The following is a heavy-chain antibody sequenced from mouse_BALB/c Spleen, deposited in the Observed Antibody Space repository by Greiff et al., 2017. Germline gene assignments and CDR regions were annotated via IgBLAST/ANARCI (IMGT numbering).Heavy chain of an antibody. CDR1: GFSLTSYG. V-gene: IGHV2-9*02. Sequence: VQLQESGPGLVAPSQSLSITCTVSGFSLTSYGVHWVRQPPGKGLEWLGVIWAGGSTNYNSALMSRLSISKDNSKSQDFLKMNSLQTDDTAMYYCARAPYYGYSYAMDYWGQGTSVTVSS. D-gene: IGHD1-2*01. CDR2: IWAGGST. J-gene: IGHJ4*01. CDR3: ARAPYYGYSYAMDY.